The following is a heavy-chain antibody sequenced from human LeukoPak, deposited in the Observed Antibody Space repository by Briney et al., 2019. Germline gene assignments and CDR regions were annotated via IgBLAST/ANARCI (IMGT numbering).Heavy chain of an antibody. J-gene: IGHJ4*02. CDR1: GYTFTSYG. CDR2: ISAYNGNT. Sequence: ASVKVSCKASGYTFTSYGISWVRQAPGQGLEWMGWISAYNGNTNYAQKLQGRVTMTTDTSTSTAYIELRSLRSDDTAVYYCARGGEWELLPGDFDYWGQGTLVTVSS. CDR3: ARGGEWELLPGDFDY. D-gene: IGHD1-26*01. V-gene: IGHV1-18*01.